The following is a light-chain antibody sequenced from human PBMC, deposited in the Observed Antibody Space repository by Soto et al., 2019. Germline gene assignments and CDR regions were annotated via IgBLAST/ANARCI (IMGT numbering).Light chain of an antibody. CDR2: GNS. J-gene: IGLJ2*01. V-gene: IGLV1-40*01. CDR3: SSYGGSNTVV. CDR1: TSNIGAGYG. Sequence: QSVLTQPPSVSGAPGQRVTISCTGSTSNIGAGYGVHWYQHLPGTAPKLLMYGNSIRPSGVPDRFSGSKSGTSASLAITGLQADDEADYYCSSYGGSNTVVFGGGTKLTVL.